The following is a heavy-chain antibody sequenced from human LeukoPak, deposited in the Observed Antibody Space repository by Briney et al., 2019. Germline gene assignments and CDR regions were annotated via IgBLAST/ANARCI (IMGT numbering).Heavy chain of an antibody. CDR3: ARADCSSSTCYLRRSWFDP. V-gene: IGHV3-21*06. J-gene: IGHJ5*02. CDR2: ISTGSRYI. D-gene: IGHD2-2*01. CDR1: GFTLSNYD. Sequence: GGSLRLSCAASGFTLSNYDMNWVRQAPGKGVEWVSSISTGSRYIYYTDSLRGRFTISRDDAKNTLYLQMNSLRAEDTAVYYCARADCSSSTCYLRRSWFDPWGQGTLVTVSS.